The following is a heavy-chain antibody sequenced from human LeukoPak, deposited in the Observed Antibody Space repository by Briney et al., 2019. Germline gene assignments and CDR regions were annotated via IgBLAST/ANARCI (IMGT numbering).Heavy chain of an antibody. D-gene: IGHD6-13*01. J-gene: IGHJ4*02. CDR2: ISYDGSNK. CDR3: ARMGRANSSSWPYYFDY. Sequence: PGRSLRLSCAASGFTFSSYAMHWVRQAPGKGLEWVAVISYDGSNKYYADSVKGRFTISRDNSKNTLYLQMNSLRAEDTAVYYCARMGRANSSSWPYYFDYWGQGTLVTVSS. V-gene: IGHV3-30*04. CDR1: GFTFSSYA.